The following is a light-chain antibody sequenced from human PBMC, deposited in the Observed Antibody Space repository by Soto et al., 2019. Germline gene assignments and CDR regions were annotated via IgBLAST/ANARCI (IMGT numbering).Light chain of an antibody. Sequence: EIVLTQSPATLSVSPGERATLSCRASQSVSTRFAWYQQKPGQAPRLLIYGASTTATGIPARFSGSGSDTEFTLTISSLQSEDFAVYFCQQYNNWPPYTVGQGTKTGDQT. CDR2: GAS. J-gene: IGKJ2*01. CDR3: QQYNNWPPYT. CDR1: QSVSTR. V-gene: IGKV3-15*01.